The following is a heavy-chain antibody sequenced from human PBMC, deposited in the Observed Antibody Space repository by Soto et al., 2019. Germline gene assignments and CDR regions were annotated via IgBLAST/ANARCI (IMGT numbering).Heavy chain of an antibody. D-gene: IGHD3-22*01. J-gene: IGHJ4*02. V-gene: IGHV3-33*01. Sequence: PGGSLRLSCAASGFTFSSYGMHWVRQAPGKGLEWVAVIWYDGSNKYYADSVKGRFTISRDNSKNTLYLQMNSLRAEDTAVYYCARDRSDSSGYYYFFDYWGQGTLVTVSS. CDR3: ARDRSDSSGYYYFFDY. CDR1: GFTFSSYG. CDR2: IWYDGSNK.